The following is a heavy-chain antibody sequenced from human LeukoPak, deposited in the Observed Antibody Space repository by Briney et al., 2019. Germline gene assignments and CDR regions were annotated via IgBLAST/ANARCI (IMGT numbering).Heavy chain of an antibody. D-gene: IGHD3-22*01. CDR1: GYSFTSYW. Sequence: GESLKISCKGSGYSFTSYWIGWVRQMPGKGLEWMGIIYPGDSDTRYSPSFQGQVTISADKSISTAYLQWSSLKASDTAMYYCARGAYDSSGYYPHFDYWGQGTLVTVSS. CDR3: ARGAYDSSGYYPHFDY. V-gene: IGHV5-51*01. J-gene: IGHJ4*02. CDR2: IYPGDSDT.